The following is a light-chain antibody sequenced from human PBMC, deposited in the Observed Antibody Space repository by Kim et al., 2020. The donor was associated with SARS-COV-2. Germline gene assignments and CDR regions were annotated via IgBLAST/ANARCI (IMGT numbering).Light chain of an antibody. V-gene: IGKV1-39*01. Sequence: DIQMTQSPSPLSASVGDRVTITCRASQSISTNLNWYQQKSGKAPKLLIYAASSLQGGVPSRFSGSGSGTDFTLTISSLQPEDSATYYCQQSNSTPLTFGGGTKLEIK. CDR1: QSISTN. CDR2: AAS. J-gene: IGKJ4*01. CDR3: QQSNSTPLT.